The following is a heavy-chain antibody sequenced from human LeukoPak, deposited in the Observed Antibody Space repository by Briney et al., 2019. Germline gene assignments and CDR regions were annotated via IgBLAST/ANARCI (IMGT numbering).Heavy chain of an antibody. J-gene: IGHJ4*02. CDR3: ARRATTERGSSYGLDY. V-gene: IGHV1-46*01. CDR2: INPSGGST. Sequence: ASVKVSCKASGYTFTSYYMHWVRQAPGQGLEWMGIINPSGGSTSYAQKFQGRVTMTRDTSTSTVYMELSSLRSEDTAVYYCARRATTERGSSYGLDYWGQGTLVTVSS. CDR1: GYTFTSYY. D-gene: IGHD5-18*01.